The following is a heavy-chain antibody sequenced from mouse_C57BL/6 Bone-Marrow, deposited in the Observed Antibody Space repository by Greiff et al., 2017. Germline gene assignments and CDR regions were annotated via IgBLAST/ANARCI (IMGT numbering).Heavy chain of an antibody. J-gene: IGHJ2*01. D-gene: IGHD1-1*01. CDR1: GYTFTDYN. CDR3: ARGYGSTNFDY. V-gene: IGHV1-22*01. Sequence: DVQLQESGPELVKPGASVKMSCKASGYTFTDYNMHWVKQSHGKSLEWIGYINPNNGGTSYNQKFKGKATLTVNKSSSTAYMELRSLTSEDSAVYYCARGYGSTNFDYWGQGTTLTVSS. CDR2: INPNNGGT.